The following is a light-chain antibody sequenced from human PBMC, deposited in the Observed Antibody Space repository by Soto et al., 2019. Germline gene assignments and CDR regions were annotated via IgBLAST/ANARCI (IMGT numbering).Light chain of an antibody. J-gene: IGKJ5*01. CDR2: AAS. CDR1: QGISNY. Sequence: DIQLTQSPSFLCASVGDRVTITCRASQGISNYLAWYQQRPGKAPKLLIYAASTLQTGVPSRFSGSGSGTEFTLTISSLQPEDFATYHCQQLTSYPRSTFGQGTRLEIK. V-gene: IGKV1-9*01. CDR3: QQLTSYPRST.